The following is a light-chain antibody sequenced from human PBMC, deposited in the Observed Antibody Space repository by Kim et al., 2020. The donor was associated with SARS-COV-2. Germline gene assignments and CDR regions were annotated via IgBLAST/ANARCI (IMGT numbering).Light chain of an antibody. V-gene: IGKV2-28*01. CDR2: LGS. Sequence: DIVMTQSPLSLPVTPGEPASISCRSSQSLLHSNGYSYLDWYLQKPGQSPQLLIYLGSTRASGVPDRFSGSGSGTDFTLKISRVEAEDVGVYYCMQATHWPQTFGQGTKLEI. CDR1: QSLLHSNGYSY. J-gene: IGKJ2*01. CDR3: MQATHWPQT.